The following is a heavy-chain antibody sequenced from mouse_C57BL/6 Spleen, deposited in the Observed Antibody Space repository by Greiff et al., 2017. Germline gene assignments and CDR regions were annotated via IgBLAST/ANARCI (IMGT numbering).Heavy chain of an antibody. Sequence: QVQLQQPGAELVKPGASVKMSCKASGYTFTSYWITWVKQRPGQGLEWIGDIYPGSGSTNYNEKFKSKATLTVDTSSSTAYMQLSSLTSEDSAVYYCARDEVYDGYYVRDYWGQGTTLTVSS. CDR1: GYTFTSYW. CDR3: ARDEVYDGYYVRDY. J-gene: IGHJ2*01. D-gene: IGHD2-3*01. CDR2: IYPGSGST. V-gene: IGHV1-55*01.